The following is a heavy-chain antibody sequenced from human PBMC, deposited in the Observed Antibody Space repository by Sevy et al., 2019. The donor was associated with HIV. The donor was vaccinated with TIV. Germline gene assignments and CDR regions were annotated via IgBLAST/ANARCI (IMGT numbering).Heavy chain of an antibody. CDR2: IKQDGSEK. V-gene: IGHV3-7*01. CDR1: GFTFSSYW. J-gene: IGHJ6*02. D-gene: IGHD2-2*01. Sequence: GGSLRLSCAASGFTFSSYWMSWDRQAPGKGLEWVANIKQDGSEKYYVDSVKGRFTISRDNAKNSLYLQMNGVRAEDTAVYYCARGGGYCSSTSCFTSYGMDVWGQGTTVTVSS. CDR3: ARGGGYCSSTSCFTSYGMDV.